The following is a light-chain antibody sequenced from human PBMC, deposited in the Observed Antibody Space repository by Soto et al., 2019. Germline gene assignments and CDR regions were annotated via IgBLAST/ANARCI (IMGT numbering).Light chain of an antibody. CDR2: EVS. CDR3: SSYTSSNTVL. Sequence: QSVLTQPASVSGSPGQSITISCTGTSSDVGGYNYVSWYQQYPGKAPKLMIYEVSNRPSGVSNHFSASKSGNTASLTISGLQAEDEADYYCSSYTSSNTVLFGGGTKFSVL. J-gene: IGLJ2*01. V-gene: IGLV2-14*01. CDR1: SSDVGGYNY.